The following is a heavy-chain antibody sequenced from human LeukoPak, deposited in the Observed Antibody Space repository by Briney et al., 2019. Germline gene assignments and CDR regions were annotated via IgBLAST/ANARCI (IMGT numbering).Heavy chain of an antibody. CDR2: IIPSGINT. CDR3: ARDRYGDYGWFDP. Sequence: EASVKVSCKASGYTFTSYYIHWVRQAPGQGLEWMGIIIPSGINTYSAQQFQGRLTMNMDASTNTVYMELNSLRSEDTAVYYCARDRYGDYGWFDPWGQGTLVTVSS. D-gene: IGHD4-17*01. CDR1: GYTFTSYY. V-gene: IGHV1-46*01. J-gene: IGHJ5*02.